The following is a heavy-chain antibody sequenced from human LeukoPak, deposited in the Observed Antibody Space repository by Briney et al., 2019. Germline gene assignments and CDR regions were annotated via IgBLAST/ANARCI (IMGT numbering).Heavy chain of an antibody. D-gene: IGHD2-2*01. CDR3: AREGCSSTSCYEYYYYYMDV. V-gene: IGHV4-31*03. J-gene: IGHJ6*03. CDR1: GGSISSGGYY. CDR2: IYYSGST. Sequence: SQTLSLTCTVSGGSISSGGYYWSWIRQHPGKGLEWIGYIYYSGSTYYNPSLKSRVTISVGTSKNQFSLKLSSVTAADTAVYYCAREGCSSTSCYEYYYYYMDVWGKGTTVTVSS.